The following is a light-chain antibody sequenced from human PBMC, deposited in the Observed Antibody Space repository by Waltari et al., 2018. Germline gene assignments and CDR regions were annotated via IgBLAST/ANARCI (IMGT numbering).Light chain of an antibody. CDR3: QAYDSSLSGWV. CDR1: SSNIGAGYD. J-gene: IGLJ3*02. Sequence: QSVLTQPPSVSGAPGQRVTISCPGSSSNIGAGYDVHWYQQPPGTAPKLPIYGNSNRPSGVPDRFSGSKAGTSASLAITGLQAEDEADYYCQAYDSSLSGWVFGGGTKLTVL. CDR2: GNS. V-gene: IGLV1-40*01.